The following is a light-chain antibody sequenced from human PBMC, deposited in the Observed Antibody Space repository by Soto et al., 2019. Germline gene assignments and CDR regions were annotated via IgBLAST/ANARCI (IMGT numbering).Light chain of an antibody. CDR1: GSSIGTNT. CDR2: GNN. CDR3: AAWDGSLNNVL. J-gene: IGLJ2*01. Sequence: QSVLTQPPSASGTPGQRVTISCSGSGSSIGTNTVNWYRQLPGTVPKLLIYGNNQRPSGVPDRFSGSKSGTSASLAISGLQSEDEAEYYCAAWDGSLNNVLFGGGTKVTVL. V-gene: IGLV1-44*01.